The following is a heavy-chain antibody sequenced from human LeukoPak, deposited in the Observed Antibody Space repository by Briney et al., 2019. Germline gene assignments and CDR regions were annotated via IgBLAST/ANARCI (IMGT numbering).Heavy chain of an antibody. V-gene: IGHV3-11*06. J-gene: IGHJ4*02. CDR3: ARDGYGLDTPMVSTNFDY. CDR2: ISGSSH. D-gene: IGHD5-18*01. Sequence: GGSLRLSCAASGFTFSDYYMTWVRQAPGKGLEWLSYISGSSHYTKYADSVKGRFTISRDNAKNSLYLQMNSLRPEDTAVYYCARDGYGLDTPMVSTNFDYWGQGTLVTVSS. CDR1: GFTFSDYY.